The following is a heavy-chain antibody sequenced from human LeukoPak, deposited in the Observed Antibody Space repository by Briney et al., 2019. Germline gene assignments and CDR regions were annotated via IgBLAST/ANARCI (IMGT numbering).Heavy chain of an antibody. Sequence: GASVKVSCKASGYTFLNYYMYWVRQAPGQGLEWMGIISPNGGSTKYAQKFQGRVTMTSDTSTTTVYLELSSLRSDDTAVFYCARTVYGAGSYYISWGQGTLVTVSS. CDR1: GYTFLNYY. D-gene: IGHD3-10*01. V-gene: IGHV1-46*01. CDR2: ISPNGGST. CDR3: ARTVYGAGSYYIS. J-gene: IGHJ4*02.